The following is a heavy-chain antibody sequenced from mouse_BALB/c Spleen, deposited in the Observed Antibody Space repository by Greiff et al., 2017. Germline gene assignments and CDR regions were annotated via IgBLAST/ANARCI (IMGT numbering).Heavy chain of an antibody. V-gene: IGHV1S137*01. CDR1: GYTFTDYA. Sequence: QVQLQQSGAELVRPGVSVKISCKGSGYTFTDYAMHWVKQSHAKSLEWIGVISTYYGDASYNQKFKGKATMTVDKSSSTAYMELARLTSEDSAIYYCARDYYRSPFAYWGQGTLVTVSA. CDR3: ARDYYRSPFAY. J-gene: IGHJ3*01. CDR2: ISTYYGDA. D-gene: IGHD2-14*01.